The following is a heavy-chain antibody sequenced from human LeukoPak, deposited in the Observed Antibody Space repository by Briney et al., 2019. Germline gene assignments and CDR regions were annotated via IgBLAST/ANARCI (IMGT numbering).Heavy chain of an antibody. Sequence: SEPLSLTCSGSNYSISNSLYWGWLRQPPGKGLEWIGSIYRSGSTFYNPSLKSRVTISLDTSKNQFSLKLSSVTAADTAVYYCARASIAAGYYYYYMDVWGKGTTVTVSS. CDR3: ARASIAAGYYYYYMDV. J-gene: IGHJ6*03. CDR1: NYSISNSLY. D-gene: IGHD6-25*01. CDR2: IYRSGST. V-gene: IGHV4-38-2*02.